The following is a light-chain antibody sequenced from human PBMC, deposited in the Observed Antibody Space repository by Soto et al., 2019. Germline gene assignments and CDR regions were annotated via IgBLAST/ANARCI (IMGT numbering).Light chain of an antibody. V-gene: IGKV3-20*01. CDR3: QQYGSAPRT. CDR1: LSINKNY. J-gene: IGKJ1*01. CDR2: AAS. Sequence: EVVLTQSPGTLSLSPGERATLSCRANLSINKNYLAWYQQKPGQAPRLLIYAASSRATGIPDRFSGGGSGTDLTLTIGRLEPEDFAVYYCQQYGSAPRTFGQGTKVEVK.